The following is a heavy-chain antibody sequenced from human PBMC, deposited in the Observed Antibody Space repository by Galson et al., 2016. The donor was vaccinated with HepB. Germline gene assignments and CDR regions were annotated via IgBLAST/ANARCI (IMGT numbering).Heavy chain of an antibody. CDR2: IYYRSKWYH. Sequence: CAISGDSVSSNSVAWNWIRQSPSRGLEWLGRIYYRSKWYHDYAPSVKSRMTINLDTSKNQFSLQLNSVTAADTAVYYCATKVVGPTTGHFVYWGQGTLVTVSS. D-gene: IGHD1-26*01. CDR1: GDSVSSNSVA. J-gene: IGHJ4*02. CDR3: ATKVVGPTTGHFVY. V-gene: IGHV6-1*01.